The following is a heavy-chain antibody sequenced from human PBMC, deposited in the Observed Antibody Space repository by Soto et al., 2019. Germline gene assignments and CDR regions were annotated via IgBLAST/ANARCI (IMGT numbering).Heavy chain of an antibody. J-gene: IGHJ4*02. V-gene: IGHV4-59*01. Sequence: SETLSLTCTVSSGSISGYFWSWIRQPPGKEPEWIGYISYRGNTNYNPSLPSRVSISLVTSKNQISLKLDAVTASDTAVYYCARMERSKEGLSVYYFDFWGQGTLVTVSS. CDR2: ISYRGNT. D-gene: IGHD1-26*01. CDR1: SGSISGYF. CDR3: ARMERSKEGLSVYYFDF.